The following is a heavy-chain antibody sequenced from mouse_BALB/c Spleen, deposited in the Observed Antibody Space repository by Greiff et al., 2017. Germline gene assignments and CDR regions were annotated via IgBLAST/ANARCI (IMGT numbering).Heavy chain of an antibody. CDR2: ISSGGST. D-gene: IGHD2-4*01. CDR3: ARAYYDYVKGYFDY. Sequence: EVQLVESGGGLVKPGGSLKLSCAASGFTFSSYAMSWVRQTPEKRLEWVASISSGGSTYYPDSVMGRFTISRENARNILYLQMSSLRSEDTAMYYCARAYYDYVKGYFDYWGQGTTLTVSS. CDR1: GFTFSSYA. V-gene: IGHV5-6-5*01. J-gene: IGHJ2*01.